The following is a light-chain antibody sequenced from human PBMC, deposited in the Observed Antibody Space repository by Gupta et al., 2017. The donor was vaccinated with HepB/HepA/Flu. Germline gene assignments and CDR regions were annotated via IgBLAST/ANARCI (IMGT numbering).Light chain of an antibody. Sequence: EIVLTQSPATLSLSPGERATLSCRASQSVGSYLIWYQQKPGQAPRLLIYDTSTRATGVSDRFSGSGSGTDFTLTISGLEPEDFAVYYCQQRRSWPLTFGEGTRLEIK. CDR3: QQRRSWPLT. J-gene: IGKJ5*01. CDR1: QSVGSY. CDR2: DTS. V-gene: IGKV3-11*01.